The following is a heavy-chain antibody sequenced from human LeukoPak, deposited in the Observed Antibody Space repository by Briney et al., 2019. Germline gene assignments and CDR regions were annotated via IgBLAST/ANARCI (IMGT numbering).Heavy chain of an antibody. CDR2: IYTSGST. V-gene: IGHV4-4*07. CDR3: ARLCGDRGRGYFDL. J-gene: IGHJ2*01. CDR1: GGSISSYY. Sequence: ASETLSLTCTVSGGSISSYYWSWIRQPAGKGLEWIGRIYTSGSTNYNPSLKSRVTISVDTSKNQFSLKLSSVTAADTAVYYCARLCGDRGRGYFDLWGRGTLVTVSS. D-gene: IGHD5-12*01.